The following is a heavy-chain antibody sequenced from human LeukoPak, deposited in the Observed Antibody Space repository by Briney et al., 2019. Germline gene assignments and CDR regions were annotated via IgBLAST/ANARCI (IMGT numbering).Heavy chain of an antibody. CDR2: IYHSGST. Sequence: SETLSLTCTVSGYSISSGYFWGWIRQPPGKGLECIGTIYHSGSTYYNPSLKSRVTISVDTSKNQFSLKLSSVTAADTAVYYCARADFYYDFWSGYHNWFDPWGQGTLVTVSS. D-gene: IGHD3-3*01. CDR1: GYSISSGYF. CDR3: ARADFYYDFWSGYHNWFDP. J-gene: IGHJ5*02. V-gene: IGHV4-38-2*02.